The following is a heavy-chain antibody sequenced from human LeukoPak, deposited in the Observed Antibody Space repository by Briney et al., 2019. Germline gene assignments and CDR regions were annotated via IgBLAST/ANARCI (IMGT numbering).Heavy chain of an antibody. V-gene: IGHV1-24*01. CDR1: GYTLTELS. D-gene: IGHD3-22*01. CDR2: FDPEDGET. CDR3: ATALASQPDSSGYYYLPDY. Sequence: GSVKVSCKVSGYTLTELSMHWVRQAPGKGLEWMGGFDPEDGETIYAQKFQGRVTMTEDPSTDTAYMELSSLRSEDTAVYYCATALASQPDSSGYYYLPDYWGQGTLVTVSS. J-gene: IGHJ4*02.